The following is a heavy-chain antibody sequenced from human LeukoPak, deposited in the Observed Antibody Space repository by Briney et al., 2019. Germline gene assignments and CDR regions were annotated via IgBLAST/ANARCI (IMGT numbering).Heavy chain of an antibody. CDR1: GGSFSGYY. D-gene: IGHD3-3*01. J-gene: IGHJ4*02. CDR2: INHSGST. Sequence: SETLSLTCAVYGGSFSGYYWSWIRQPPGKGLEWIGEINHSGSTNYNPSLKSRVTISVDTSKNQFSLKLCSVTAADTAVYYCARVPHYDFWSGYSLLGIDYWGQGTLVTVSS. CDR3: ARVPHYDFWSGYSLLGIDY. V-gene: IGHV4-34*01.